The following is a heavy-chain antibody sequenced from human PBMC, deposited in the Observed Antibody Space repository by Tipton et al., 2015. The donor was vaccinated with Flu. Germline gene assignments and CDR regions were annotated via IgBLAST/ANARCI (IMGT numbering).Heavy chain of an antibody. CDR3: ARDVLVAYGMDI. Sequence: AASGFTFSDYYMSWIRQAPGKGLEWVSYISTSANTIYYADSVKGRFTVSRDNAKNSLYLEMNGLRAEDTAVYYCARDVLVAYGMDIWGQGTTVTVSS. CDR2: ISTSANTI. J-gene: IGHJ6*02. V-gene: IGHV3-11*01. D-gene: IGHD2-2*01. CDR1: GFTFSDYY.